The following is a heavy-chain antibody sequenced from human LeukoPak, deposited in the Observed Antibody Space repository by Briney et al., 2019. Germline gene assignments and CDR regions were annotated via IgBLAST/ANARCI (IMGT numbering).Heavy chain of an antibody. Sequence: GGSLRLSCAASGFTFSSYSMNWVRQAPGKGLEWVANIKQDGSEKYYVDSVKGRFTISRDNAKNSLYLQMNSLRAEDTAVYYCARGLGGYDQFFDYWGQGTLVTVSS. CDR3: ARGLGGYDQFFDY. J-gene: IGHJ4*02. CDR1: GFTFSSYS. D-gene: IGHD5-12*01. CDR2: IKQDGSEK. V-gene: IGHV3-7*01.